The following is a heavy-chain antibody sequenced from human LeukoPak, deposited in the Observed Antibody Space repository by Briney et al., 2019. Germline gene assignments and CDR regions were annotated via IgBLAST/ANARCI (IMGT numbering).Heavy chain of an antibody. V-gene: IGHV3-53*01. CDR1: GFSVITNY. CDR2: IYSGGST. CDR3: ARDPPMGVSSGWYESGAFDI. Sequence: GGSLRLSCAASGFSVITNYMNWVRQAPGKGLEWVSVIYSGGSTYYADSVKGRFTISRDNSKNSLYLQMNSLRAEDTAVYYCARDPPMGVSSGWYESGAFDIWGQGTMVTVSS. D-gene: IGHD6-19*01. J-gene: IGHJ3*02.